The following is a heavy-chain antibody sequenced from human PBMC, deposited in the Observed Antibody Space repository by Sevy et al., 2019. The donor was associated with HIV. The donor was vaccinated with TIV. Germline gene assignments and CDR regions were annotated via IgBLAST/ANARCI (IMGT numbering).Heavy chain of an antibody. D-gene: IGHD3-9*01. CDR3: SSFGRLIIINDDTFEI. CDR1: GYSISSAYS. Sequence: SETLSLTCTVSGYSISSAYSWGWIRQPPGKGLEWIANIYHDGSTYYNPSLNSRVTISIDTSKNQFSLKLSSVTAADTAVYYGSSFGRLIIINDDTFEIWGQGTMVTVSS. CDR2: IYHDGST. J-gene: IGHJ3*02. V-gene: IGHV4-38-2*02.